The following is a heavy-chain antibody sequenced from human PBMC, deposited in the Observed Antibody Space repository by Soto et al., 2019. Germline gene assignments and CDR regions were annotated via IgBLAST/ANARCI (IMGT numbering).Heavy chain of an antibody. V-gene: IGHV1-69*01. CDR2: LIPILNTP. CDR1: GGMFSSNA. J-gene: IGHJ4*02. CDR3: ARVGGSLHDAH. Sequence: QVQLVQSGADVKKPGSSVKVSCKASGGMFSSNAINWVRQAPGQGLEWMGGLIPILNTPKYAQRFQGRGTPTADESTTTAYMELSGLRAEDTAVYYCARVGGSLHDAHWGQGTLVTVSS. D-gene: IGHD1-1*01.